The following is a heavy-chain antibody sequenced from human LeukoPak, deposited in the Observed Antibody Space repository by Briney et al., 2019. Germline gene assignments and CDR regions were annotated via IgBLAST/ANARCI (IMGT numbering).Heavy chain of an antibody. V-gene: IGHV4-61*02. CDR3: VREVWSHNCFDP. J-gene: IGHJ5*02. D-gene: IGHD2-21*01. CDR1: GGSISIGSYY. CDR2: INSSGST. Sequence: SETLSLTCTVSGGSISIGSYYWSWIRQPAGKGLEWIGRINSSGSTNHNPSLKSRVTISVDTSKNQFSLKLTSVTAADTALYYCVREVWSHNCFDPWGQGALVTVSS.